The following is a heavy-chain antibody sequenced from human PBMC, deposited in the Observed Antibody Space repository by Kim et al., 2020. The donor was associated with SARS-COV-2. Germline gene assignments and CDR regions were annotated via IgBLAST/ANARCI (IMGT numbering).Heavy chain of an antibody. CDR1: GFTFTSSA. D-gene: IGHD2-15*01. CDR2: IVVGSGNT. J-gene: IGHJ5*02. Sequence: SVKVSCKASGFTFTSSAVQWVRQARGQRLEWIGWIVVGSGNTNYAQKFQERVTITRDMSTSTAYMELSSLRSEDTAVYYCAAEGPGYCSGGSCYDWWFDPWGQGTLVTVSS. CDR3: AAEGPGYCSGGSCYDWWFDP. V-gene: IGHV1-58*01.